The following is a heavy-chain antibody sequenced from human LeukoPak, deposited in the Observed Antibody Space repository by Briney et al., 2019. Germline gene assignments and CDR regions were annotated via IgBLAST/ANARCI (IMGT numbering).Heavy chain of an antibody. J-gene: IGHJ4*02. CDR1: GYSLTSYW. V-gene: IGHV5-51*01. CDR2: IYPGDSDT. CDR3: ARLGAAAGIDY. Sequence: GESLKISCKGSGYSLTSYWIAWVRQMPGKGQEWMGIIYPGDSDTKYSPSFQGQVTISADKSISTAYLQWSSLKASDTAMYYCARLGAAAGIDYWGQGTLVTVSS. D-gene: IGHD6-13*01.